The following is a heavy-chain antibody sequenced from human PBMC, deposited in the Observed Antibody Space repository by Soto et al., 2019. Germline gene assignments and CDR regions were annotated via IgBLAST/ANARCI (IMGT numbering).Heavy chain of an antibody. Sequence: GGSLRLSCAASGFTFSDYYMSWIRQAPGKGLEWVSYVSSSGSTIYYADSVKGRFTISRDNAKNSLYPQMNSLRAEDTAVYYCARDWDYDILTGYYKVLDYWGQGTLVTVSS. CDR1: GFTFSDYY. V-gene: IGHV3-11*01. CDR3: ARDWDYDILTGYYKVLDY. J-gene: IGHJ4*02. CDR2: VSSSGSTI. D-gene: IGHD3-9*01.